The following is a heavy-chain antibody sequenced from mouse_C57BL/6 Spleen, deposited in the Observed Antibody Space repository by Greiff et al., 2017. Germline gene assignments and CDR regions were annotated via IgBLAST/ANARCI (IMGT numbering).Heavy chain of an antibody. V-gene: IGHV1-19*01. CDR3: ARGGAQAPFDY. Sequence: LVKPGASVKMSCKASGYTFTDYYMNWVKQSHGKSLEWIGVINPYNGGTSYNQKFKGKATLTVDKSSSTAYMELNSLTSEDSAVYYCARGGAQAPFDYWGQGTTLTVSS. J-gene: IGHJ2*01. CDR1: GYTFTDYY. CDR2: INPYNGGT. D-gene: IGHD3-2*02.